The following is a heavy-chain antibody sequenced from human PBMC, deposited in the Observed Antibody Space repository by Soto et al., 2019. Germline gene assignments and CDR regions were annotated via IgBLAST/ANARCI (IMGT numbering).Heavy chain of an antibody. CDR3: ARGPRVSSTGTGAR. CDR2: ISDDGSTA. Sequence: LRLSCAVSGFTFSAYWMHWVRQVPGKGLTWVSRISDDGSTATYADSVKGRFIISRDNAKNTLYLEMNTLRADDSGLYYCARGPRVSSTGTGARWGRGTLVTVSS. J-gene: IGHJ4*02. CDR1: GFTFSAYW. V-gene: IGHV3-74*01. D-gene: IGHD1-1*01.